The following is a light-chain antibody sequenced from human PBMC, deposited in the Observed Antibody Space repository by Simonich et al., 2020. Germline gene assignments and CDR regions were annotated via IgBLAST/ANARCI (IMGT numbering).Light chain of an antibody. CDR1: QSVLYSYNNTNY. Sequence: DIVMTQSPDSLAVSLGERATINCKSSQSVLYSYNNTNYLAWYQQKPGQPPKLLIYWESTRESGVPDRFSGSGSGTDFTLTISSRQAEDVAVYYCQQYYSTPYTFGQGTKLEIK. CDR3: QQYYSTPYT. V-gene: IGKV4-1*01. J-gene: IGKJ2*01. CDR2: WES.